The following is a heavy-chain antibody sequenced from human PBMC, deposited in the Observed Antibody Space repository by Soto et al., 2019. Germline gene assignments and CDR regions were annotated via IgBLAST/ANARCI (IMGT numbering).Heavy chain of an antibody. Sequence: QVQLVESGGGVVQPGRSLRLSCAASGFTFSSYGMHWVRQAPGKGLEWVAVISYDGSNKYYADSVKGRFTISRDNSKNTLYLQMNSLRAEDTAVYYCAKKNRGYSSGWAGYFQHWGQGTLVTVSS. CDR1: GFTFSSYG. V-gene: IGHV3-30*18. J-gene: IGHJ1*01. CDR2: ISYDGSNK. D-gene: IGHD6-19*01. CDR3: AKKNRGYSSGWAGYFQH.